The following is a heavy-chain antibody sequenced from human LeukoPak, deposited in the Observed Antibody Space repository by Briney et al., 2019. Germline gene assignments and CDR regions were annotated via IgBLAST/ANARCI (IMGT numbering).Heavy chain of an antibody. J-gene: IGHJ6*03. Sequence: PGGSLRLSCAASGFTFSSYAMGWVRQAPGKGLEWVSAISGSGGSTYYADSVKGRFTISRDNSKNTLYLQMNSLRAEDTAVYYCAKARRIAAAGRYYYYYYMDVWGKGTTVTVSS. V-gene: IGHV3-23*01. CDR3: AKARRIAAAGRYYYYYYMDV. CDR1: GFTFSSYA. CDR2: ISGSGGST. D-gene: IGHD6-13*01.